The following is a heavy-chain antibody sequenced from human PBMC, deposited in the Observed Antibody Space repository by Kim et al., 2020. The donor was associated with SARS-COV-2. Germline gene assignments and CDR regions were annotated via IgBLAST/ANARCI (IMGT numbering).Heavy chain of an antibody. CDR1: GGSFSGYY. CDR3: ARPRINRVAARLGNWFDP. V-gene: IGHV4-34*01. Sequence: SETLSLTCAVYGGSFSGYYWSWIRQPPGKGLEWIGEINHSGSTNYNPSLKSRVTISVDTSKNQFSLKLSSVTAADTAVYYCARPRINRVAARLGNWFDPWGQGTLVTVSS. D-gene: IGHD6-6*01. CDR2: INHSGST. J-gene: IGHJ5*02.